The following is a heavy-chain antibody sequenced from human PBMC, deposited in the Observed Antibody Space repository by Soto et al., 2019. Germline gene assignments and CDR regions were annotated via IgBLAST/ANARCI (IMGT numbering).Heavy chain of an antibody. D-gene: IGHD4-4*01. CDR2: IYPGDSDT. V-gene: IGHV5-51*01. Sequence: GESLKISCKGSGYSFTSYWIGWVRQMPGKGLEWMGIIYPGDSDTRYSPSFQGQVTISADKSISTAYLQWSSLKASDTAMYYCARLQQTVTTVFWYYGMDVWGQGNTVTVAS. CDR1: GYSFTSYW. CDR3: ARLQQTVTTVFWYYGMDV. J-gene: IGHJ6*02.